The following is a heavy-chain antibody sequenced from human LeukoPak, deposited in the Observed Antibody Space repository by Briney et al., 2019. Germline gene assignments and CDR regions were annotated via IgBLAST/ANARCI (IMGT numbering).Heavy chain of an antibody. J-gene: IGHJ3*02. CDR3: AKVDPGYSYGYLLGAFDI. Sequence: GGSLRLSCAASGFTFSSYGMHWVRQAPGKGLEWVAFIRYDGSNKYCAVSVKGRFTISRDNSKNTLYLQMNSLRAEDTAVYYCAKVDPGYSYGYLLGAFDIWGQGTMVTVSS. V-gene: IGHV3-30*02. CDR2: IRYDGSNK. CDR1: GFTFSSYG. D-gene: IGHD5-18*01.